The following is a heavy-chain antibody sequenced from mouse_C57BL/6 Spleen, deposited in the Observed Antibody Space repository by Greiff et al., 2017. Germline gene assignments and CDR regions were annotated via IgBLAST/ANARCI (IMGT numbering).Heavy chain of an antibody. CDR1: GFNIKDYY. D-gene: IGHD1-1*01. Sequence: EVQLQQSGAELVRPGASVKLSCTASGFNIKDYYMHWVKQRPEQGLEWIGRIDPEDGDTEYAPKFQGKATMTADTSSNTAYLQLSSLTSEDTAVYYCTTGYGSSYGYFDVWGTGTTVTVSS. CDR3: TTGYGSSYGYFDV. CDR2: IDPEDGDT. V-gene: IGHV14-1*01. J-gene: IGHJ1*03.